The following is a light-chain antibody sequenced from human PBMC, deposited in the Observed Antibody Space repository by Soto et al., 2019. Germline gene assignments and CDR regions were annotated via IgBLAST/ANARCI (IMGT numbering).Light chain of an antibody. CDR2: AAS. V-gene: IGKV3-20*01. CDR3: QQYGSSAPMYT. Sequence: EIVLTQSPGTLSLSPGERATLSCRASQGVSSTYLAWYQQKPGQAHRLLIYAASNRATGIPDRFSGSGSGKDFTLTISRLEPEDVAVYYCQQYGSSAPMYTFGQGTKLES. CDR1: QGVSSTY. J-gene: IGKJ2*01.